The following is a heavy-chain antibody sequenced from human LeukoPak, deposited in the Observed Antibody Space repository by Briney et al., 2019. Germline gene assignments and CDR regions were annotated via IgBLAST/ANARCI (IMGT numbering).Heavy chain of an antibody. D-gene: IGHD3-10*01. CDR1: GYTFTSYD. V-gene: IGHV1-58*02. J-gene: IGHJ4*02. CDR3: AADATPLVRGLIIAFGY. CDR2: IIVDSGKT. Sequence: SVKVSCKASGYTFTSYDINWVRQARGQRLEWLGWIIVDSGKTHYLQKLQERVTITRDMSTNTAYMELSSLRSEDTAVYYCAADATPLVRGLIIAFGYWGRGTQVTVSS.